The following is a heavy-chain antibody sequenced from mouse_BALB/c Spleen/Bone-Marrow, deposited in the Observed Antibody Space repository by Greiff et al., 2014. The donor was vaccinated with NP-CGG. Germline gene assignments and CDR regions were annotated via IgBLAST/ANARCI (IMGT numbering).Heavy chain of an antibody. CDR1: GYAFTNYN. J-gene: IGHJ4*01. CDR2: IDPYSGGT. D-gene: IGHD2-12*01. V-gene: IGHV1S135*01. CDR3: ARELSRAMDY. Sequence: EVQLHQSGPELVKPGASVKVSCKASGYAFTNYNMFWVKQSHGKSLEWIGYIDPYSGGTNYNQKFKGKATSTVDESSSTAYMHLNSLTSEDSAVYYCARELSRAMDYWGQGNSVTVSS.